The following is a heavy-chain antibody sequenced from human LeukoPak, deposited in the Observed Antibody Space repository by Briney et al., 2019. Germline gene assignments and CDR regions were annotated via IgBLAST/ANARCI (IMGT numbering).Heavy chain of an antibody. V-gene: IGHV3-30*04. CDR3: LTEDTPTVFDY. D-gene: IGHD5-18*01. CDR2: ISYNGGVR. J-gene: IGHJ4*02. CDR1: GFTFSSYA. Sequence: PGRSLRLSCAASGFTFSSYAMHWVRQAPGKGLEWVAPISYNGGVRFYADSVKGRFTISRDNSKNTVYLQMNSLRTEDTAVYYCLTEDTPTVFDYWGQGTLVTVSS.